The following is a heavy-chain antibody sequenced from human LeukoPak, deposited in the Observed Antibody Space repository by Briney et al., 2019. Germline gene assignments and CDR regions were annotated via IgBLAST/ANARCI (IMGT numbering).Heavy chain of an antibody. CDR2: ISSSSSYI. CDR3: ARDELEIGTAAAPGGS. CDR1: GFTFSSYS. J-gene: IGHJ4*02. Sequence: GGSLRLSCAASGFTFSSYSMNWVRQAPGKGLEWVSSISSSSSYIYYADSVKGRFTISRDNAKNSLYLQMNSLRAEDTAVYYCARDELEIGTAAAPGGSWGQGTLVTVSS. V-gene: IGHV3-21*04. D-gene: IGHD6-13*01.